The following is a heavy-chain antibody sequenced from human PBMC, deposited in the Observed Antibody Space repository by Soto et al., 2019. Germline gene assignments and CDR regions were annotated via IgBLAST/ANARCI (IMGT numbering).Heavy chain of an antibody. CDR2: IVVGSGNT. V-gene: IGHV1-58*01. CDR3: AADLALFTSGLYYYYGMDV. Sequence: SVKVSCKASGFTITSSAVRWVRQDREQRLEWIGWIVVGSGNTNYAQKFQERVTITRDMSTSTAYMELSSLRSEDTAVYYCAADLALFTSGLYYYYGMDVWGQGTTVTVSS. J-gene: IGHJ6*02. D-gene: IGHD3-3*01. CDR1: GFTITSSA.